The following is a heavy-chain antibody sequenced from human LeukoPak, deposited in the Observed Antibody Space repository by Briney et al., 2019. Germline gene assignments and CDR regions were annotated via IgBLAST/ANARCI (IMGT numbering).Heavy chain of an antibody. Sequence: ASVKVSCKASGYTFTGYYVHWVRQAPGQGLEWMGWINPNSGGTNYAQKFQGRVTMTRDTSISTAYMELSRLRSDDTAVYYCARDRTTMIVVAPTFDYWGQGTLVTVSS. CDR3: ARDRTTMIVVAPTFDY. CDR2: INPNSGGT. D-gene: IGHD3-22*01. J-gene: IGHJ4*02. V-gene: IGHV1-2*02. CDR1: GYTFTGYY.